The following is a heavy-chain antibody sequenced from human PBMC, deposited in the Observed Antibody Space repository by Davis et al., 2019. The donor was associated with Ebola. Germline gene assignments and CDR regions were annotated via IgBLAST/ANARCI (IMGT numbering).Heavy chain of an antibody. CDR3: ASPGTSCYAAYCGMDV. V-gene: IGHV1-3*01. CDR2: INAGNGNT. Sequence: ASVKVSCKASGYTFTSYAMHWVRQAPRQRLEWMGWINAGNGNTKYSQKFQGRVTITRDTSASTAYMELSSLRSEDTAVYYCASPGTSCYAAYCGMDVWGQGTTVTVSS. CDR1: GYTFTSYA. D-gene: IGHD2-2*01. J-gene: IGHJ6*02.